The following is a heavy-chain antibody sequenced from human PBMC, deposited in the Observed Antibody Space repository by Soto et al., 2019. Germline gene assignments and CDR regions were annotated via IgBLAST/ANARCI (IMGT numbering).Heavy chain of an antibody. D-gene: IGHD3-10*01. CDR2: SYSGSTT. CDR1: GLSVGNNY. CDR3: ARGYWVQGYGAGTYFDY. V-gene: IGHV3-66*01. J-gene: IGHJ4*02. Sequence: EVQLVESGGGVVQPGGSLRLSCAASGLSVGNNYMSWVRQAPGKGLEWVSVSYSGSTTHYADSVKGRFSISRDSSRNTVYLQMNSLRVEDTAVYHCARGYWVQGYGAGTYFDYWGQGTLVTVSS.